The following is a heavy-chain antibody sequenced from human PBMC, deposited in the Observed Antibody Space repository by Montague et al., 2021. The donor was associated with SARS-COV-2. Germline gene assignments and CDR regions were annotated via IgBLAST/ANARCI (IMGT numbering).Heavy chain of an antibody. D-gene: IGHD1-26*01. CDR3: AKSAWGVTDAFDI. CDR2: IYGGGSST. CDR1: AFAFGSYA. Sequence: SLRLSCAASAFAFGSYAMSWVRQAPGKGLEWVSAIYGGGSSTYYADSVKGRFTISRDNSKNTLYLQMNSLRAEDTAVYYCAKSAWGVTDAFDIWGQGTMVTVSS. J-gene: IGHJ3*02. V-gene: IGHV3-23*03.